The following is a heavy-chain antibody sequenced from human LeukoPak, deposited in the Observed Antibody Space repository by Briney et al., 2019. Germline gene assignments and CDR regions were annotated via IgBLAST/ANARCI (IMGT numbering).Heavy chain of an antibody. CDR3: ARGEYYYFSGSYWGFDY. Sequence: SETLSLTCAVYGGSFSGYYWSWIRQPPGKGLEWIGEINHSGSTNYNPSLKSRVTISVDTSKNQFSLKLHSVTAADTAMYYCARGEYYYFSGSYWGFDYWGQGTLVTVSS. CDR2: INHSGST. V-gene: IGHV4-34*01. D-gene: IGHD3-10*01. J-gene: IGHJ4*02. CDR1: GGSFSGYY.